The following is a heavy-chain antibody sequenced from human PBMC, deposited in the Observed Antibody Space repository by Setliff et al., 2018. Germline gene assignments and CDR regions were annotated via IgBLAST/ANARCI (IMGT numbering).Heavy chain of an antibody. V-gene: IGHV1-18*01. Sequence: GASVKVSCKASGYTFTNYGINWVRQVPGQGLEWMAWISTYNGNTKYAQNFQGRVSMTTDTSTSTAYMELGNLRSDDTAVYYCVRIGPSNWGIRGYNWLDPWGQGTLVTVSS. CDR2: ISTYNGNT. CDR1: GYTFTNYG. CDR3: VRIGPSNWGIRGYNWLDP. J-gene: IGHJ5*02. D-gene: IGHD6-13*01.